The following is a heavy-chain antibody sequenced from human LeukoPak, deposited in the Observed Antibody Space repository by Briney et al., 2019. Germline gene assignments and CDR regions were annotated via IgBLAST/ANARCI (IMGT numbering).Heavy chain of an antibody. CDR2: ISDSASTI. Sequence: GGSLRLSCAASGFTFSSYEMNWVRQAPGKGLEWISYISDSASTIFYADSVKGRFTISRDNGKNSLYLQMNSLRAEDTAVYYCAKDFWFGENYYMDVWGKGTTVTVSS. J-gene: IGHJ6*03. CDR3: AKDFWFGENYYMDV. V-gene: IGHV3-48*03. D-gene: IGHD3-10*01. CDR1: GFTFSSYE.